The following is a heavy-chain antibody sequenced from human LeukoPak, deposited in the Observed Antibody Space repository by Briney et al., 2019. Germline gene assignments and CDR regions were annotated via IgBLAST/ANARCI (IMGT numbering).Heavy chain of an antibody. D-gene: IGHD3-10*01. CDR3: ARLGYYGSGSYFDY. J-gene: IGHJ4*02. Sequence: SETLSLTCAVYGGSFSCYYWSWIRQPPGKGLEWIGEINHSGSTNYNPSLKSRVTISVDTSKNQFSLKLSSVTAADTAVYYCARLGYYGSGSYFDYWGQGTLVTVSS. CDR2: INHSGST. V-gene: IGHV4-34*01. CDR1: GGSFSCYY.